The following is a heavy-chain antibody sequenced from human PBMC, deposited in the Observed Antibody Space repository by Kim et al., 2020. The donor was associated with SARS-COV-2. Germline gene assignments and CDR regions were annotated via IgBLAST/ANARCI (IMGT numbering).Heavy chain of an antibody. CDR3: ASVVVTAIGPQSFDY. V-gene: IGHV4-38-2*02. CDR1: GYSISSGYY. D-gene: IGHD2-21*02. CDR2: IYHSGST. Sequence: SETLSLTCTVSGYSISSGYYWGWIRQPPGKGLEWIGSIYHSGSTYYNPSLKSRVTISVDTSKNQFSLKLSSVTAADTAVYYCASVVVTAIGPQSFDYWGQGTLVTVSS. J-gene: IGHJ4*02.